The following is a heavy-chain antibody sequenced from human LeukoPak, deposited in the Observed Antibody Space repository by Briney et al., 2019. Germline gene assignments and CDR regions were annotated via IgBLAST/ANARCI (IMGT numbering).Heavy chain of an antibody. J-gene: IGHJ6*03. Sequence: SETLSLTCAVYGGSFSGYYWSWIRQPPGKGLEWIGEINHSGSTNYNPSLKSRVTISVDTSKNQFSLKLSSVTAADTAVYYCARGHSSSWFRGYYYMDVWGKGTTVTVSS. V-gene: IGHV4-34*01. D-gene: IGHD6-13*01. CDR3: ARGHSSSWFRGYYYMDV. CDR1: GGSFSGYY. CDR2: INHSGST.